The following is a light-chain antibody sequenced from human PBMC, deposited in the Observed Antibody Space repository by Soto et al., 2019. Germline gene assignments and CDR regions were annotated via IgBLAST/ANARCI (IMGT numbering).Light chain of an antibody. Sequence: QSVLTQPPSVSAAPGQKVTSSCAGRSSNIENNYVSWYRQLPGTAPKLLIYENDKRPSGIPDRFSGSKSGTSATLGITGLETGDEADYYCATWDRSLSGGVFGTGTKVTVL. CDR3: ATWDRSLSGGV. CDR2: END. J-gene: IGLJ1*01. CDR1: SSNIENNY. V-gene: IGLV1-51*02.